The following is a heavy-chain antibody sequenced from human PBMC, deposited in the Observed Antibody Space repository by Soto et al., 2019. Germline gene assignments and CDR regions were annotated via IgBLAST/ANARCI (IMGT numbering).Heavy chain of an antibody. CDR1: GYTFTSYG. D-gene: IGHD5-12*01. Sequence: EASVKVSCKASGYTFTSYGISWVRQAPGQGLEWMGWISAYNGNTNYAQKLQGRVTMTTDTSTSTAYMELRSLRSDDTAVYYCARLEDGGYDLPFFDYWGQGTLVTVSS. V-gene: IGHV1-18*01. J-gene: IGHJ4*02. CDR2: ISAYNGNT. CDR3: ARLEDGGYDLPFFDY.